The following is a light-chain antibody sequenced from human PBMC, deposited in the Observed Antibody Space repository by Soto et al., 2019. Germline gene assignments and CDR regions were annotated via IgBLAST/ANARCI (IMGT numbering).Light chain of an antibody. Sequence: DIQMTQSPSTLSASVGDRVTITCRASQSISSWLAWYQQKPGKAPKLLIYKASTLETGVPSRFSGSGSGTEFTLTISTLQPDDFATYYCHQYNTYLWTFGQGTKLDIK. CDR2: KAS. V-gene: IGKV1-5*03. CDR3: HQYNTYLWT. J-gene: IGKJ1*01. CDR1: QSISSW.